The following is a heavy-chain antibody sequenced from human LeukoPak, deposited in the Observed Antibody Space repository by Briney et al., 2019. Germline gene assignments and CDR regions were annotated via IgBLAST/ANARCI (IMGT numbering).Heavy chain of an antibody. CDR3: ASSTTTVVTPLSAPQRN. D-gene: IGHD4-23*01. V-gene: IGHV3-15*01. Sequence: GGSLRLSCAASGFTFSNAWMSWVRQAPGKGLEWVGRIKSKTDGGTTDYAAPVKGRFTIPRDDSKNTLYLQMNSLKTEDTAVYYCASSTTTVVTPLSAPQRNWGQGTLVTVSS. CDR1: GFTFSNAW. CDR2: IKSKTDGGTT. J-gene: IGHJ4*02.